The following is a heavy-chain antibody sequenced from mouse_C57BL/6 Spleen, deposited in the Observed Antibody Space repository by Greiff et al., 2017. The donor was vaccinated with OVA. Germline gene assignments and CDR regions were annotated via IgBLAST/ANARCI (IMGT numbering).Heavy chain of an antibody. CDR3: ARKNYGDPFAY. J-gene: IGHJ3*01. Sequence: EQLQHPGSELVKPGASVKLSCKASGYTFTSYWMQWVKQRPGQGLEWIGEIDPSDSYTNYNQKFKGKATLTVDTSSSTAYMQLSSLTSEDSAVYYCARKNYGDPFAYWGQGTLVTVSA. CDR1: GYTFTSYW. CDR2: IDPSDSYT. V-gene: IGHV1-50*01. D-gene: IGHD2-4*01.